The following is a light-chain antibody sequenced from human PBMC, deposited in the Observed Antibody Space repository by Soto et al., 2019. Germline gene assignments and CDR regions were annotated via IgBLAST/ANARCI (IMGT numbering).Light chain of an antibody. J-gene: IGLJ2*01. CDR1: SSNIGGNS. CDR2: DDD. V-gene: IGLV1-51*01. CDR3: NSYAGDSNLV. Sequence: QSVMTQPPSVSAAPGQKVTISCSGSSSNIGGNSVSWYQQLPGTAPKLLIYDDDKRPSGIPDRFSGSKSGNTASLTVSGLQAEDEADYYCNSYAGDSNLVFGGGTKLTVL.